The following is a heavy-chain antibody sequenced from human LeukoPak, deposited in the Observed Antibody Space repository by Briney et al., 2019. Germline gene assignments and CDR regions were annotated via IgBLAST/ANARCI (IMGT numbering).Heavy chain of an antibody. J-gene: IGHJ4*02. D-gene: IGHD5-18*01. CDR1: GGTFSSYA. CDR3: ARRAMVTWIQLWFDFDY. V-gene: IGHV1-69*01. CDR2: IIPIFGTA. Sequence: ASVKVSCKASGGTFSSYAISWVRQAPGQGLEWMGGIIPIFGTANYAQKFQGRVTITADESTSTAYMELSSLRSEDTAVYYCARRAMVTWIQLWFDFDYWGQGTLVTVSS.